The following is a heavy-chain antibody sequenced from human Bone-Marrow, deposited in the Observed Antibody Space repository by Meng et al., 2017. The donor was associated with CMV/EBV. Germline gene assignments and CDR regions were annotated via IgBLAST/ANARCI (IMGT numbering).Heavy chain of an antibody. V-gene: IGHV3-30*02. CDR3: AKDLLLFGGPNAYFDY. J-gene: IGHJ4*02. CDR2: IRHDGTNK. Sequence: GESLKISCAASGFRFDDYGMHWVRQTPGKGLEWVAFIRHDGTNKFYGDSVKGRFTISRDNSKNTVYLQMNSLRPEETAVYYCAKDLLLFGGPNAYFDYWVQGTLVTVSS. CDR1: GFRFDDYG. D-gene: IGHD3-16*01.